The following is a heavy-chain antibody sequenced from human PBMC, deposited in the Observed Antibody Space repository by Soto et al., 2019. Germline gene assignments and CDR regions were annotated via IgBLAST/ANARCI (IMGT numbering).Heavy chain of an antibody. CDR3: AKDISIFGVVIIEDAFDL. V-gene: IGHV3-9*01. D-gene: IGHD3-3*01. CDR1: GFTFDDYA. J-gene: IGHJ3*01. CDR2: ISWNSGSI. Sequence: EVQLVESGGGLVQPGRSLRLSCAASGFTFDDYAMHLVRQAPGKGLGWVSGISWNSGSIGYADSVKGRFTISRDNAKNSLYLQMNSLRAEYTALYYCAKDISIFGVVIIEDAFDLWGQGTMVTVSS.